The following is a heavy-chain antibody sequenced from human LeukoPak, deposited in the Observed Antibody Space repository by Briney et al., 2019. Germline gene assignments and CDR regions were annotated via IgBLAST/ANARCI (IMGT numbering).Heavy chain of an antibody. CDR2: IRYDGTNK. CDR3: AKATFYCSSTSCYQYSDDAFDI. CDR1: GITFSNYG. J-gene: IGHJ3*02. D-gene: IGHD2-2*01. Sequence: PGGSLRLSCAASGITFSNYGMHWVRQAPGKGLEWVTFIRYDGTNKYFADSVKGRFTVSRDNSKNTLYLQMNSLRAEDTAVYYCAKATFYCSSTSCYQYSDDAFDIWGQGTMVTVSS. V-gene: IGHV3-30*02.